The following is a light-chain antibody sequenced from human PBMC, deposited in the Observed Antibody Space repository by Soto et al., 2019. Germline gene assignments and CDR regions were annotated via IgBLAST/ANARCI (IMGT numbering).Light chain of an antibody. CDR3: QQYNTRLWT. CDR1: QSINAH. J-gene: IGKJ1*01. V-gene: IGKV3-15*01. Sequence: EVVMTQSPATLSVSPGERVTLSCRASQSINAHLAWYQQKPGQAPRLLIHGASTRATGIPARFSGSGFGTECILTISSLRSEDFAVYYCQQYNTRLWTFGQGTKVELQ. CDR2: GAS.